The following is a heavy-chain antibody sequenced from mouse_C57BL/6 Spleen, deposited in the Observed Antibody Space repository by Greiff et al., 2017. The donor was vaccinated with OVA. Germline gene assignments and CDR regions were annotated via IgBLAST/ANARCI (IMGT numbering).Heavy chain of an antibody. CDR2: ISGGGGNT. D-gene: IGHD5-1-1*01. CDR1: GFTFSSYT. V-gene: IGHV5-9*01. J-gene: IGHJ4*01. CDR3: ARGNNYRAMDY. Sequence: DVKLVESGGGLVKPGGSLKLSCAASGFTFSSYTMSWVRQTPEKRLEWVATISGGGGNTYYPDSVKGRFTISRDNAKNTLYLQMSSLRSEDTALYYCARGNNYRAMDYWGQGTSVTVSS.